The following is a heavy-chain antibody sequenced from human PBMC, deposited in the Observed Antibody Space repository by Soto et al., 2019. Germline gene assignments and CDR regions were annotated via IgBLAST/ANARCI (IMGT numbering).Heavy chain of an antibody. Sequence: GGSLRLSCTGSVFTFGAYTMSWVRQAPGKGLEWVGSIRSTAYGAPTDVAASVKGRFTISRDDSNGTAYLQMNSLKTEDAAVYYCTRIKEWLIRRRLRYYGMDVWGQGTTVTV. V-gene: IGHV3-49*04. CDR3: TRIKEWLIRRRLRYYGMDV. J-gene: IGHJ6*02. CDR2: IRSTAYGAPT. CDR1: VFTFGAYT. D-gene: IGHD6-19*01.